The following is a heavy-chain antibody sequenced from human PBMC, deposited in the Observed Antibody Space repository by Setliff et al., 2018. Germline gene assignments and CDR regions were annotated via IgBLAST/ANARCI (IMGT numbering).Heavy chain of an antibody. J-gene: IGHJ6*02. D-gene: IGHD3-10*01. CDR3: ARGSLLWFNGMDV. V-gene: IGHV3-7*01. CDR1: GFTFSSYW. Sequence: PGGSLRLSCAASGFTFSSYWMSWVRQAPGKGLEWVANIKQDGSEKYYVDSVKGRFTISRDNAKNSLYLQMNSLRAEDTAVYYCARGSLLWFNGMDVWGQVTTVTVSS. CDR2: IKQDGSEK.